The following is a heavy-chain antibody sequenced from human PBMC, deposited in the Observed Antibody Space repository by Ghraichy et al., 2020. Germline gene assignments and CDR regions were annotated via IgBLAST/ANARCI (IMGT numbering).Heavy chain of an antibody. D-gene: IGHD4-17*01. CDR1: GGSISSGGYY. J-gene: IGHJ5*02. CDR2: IYYSGST. V-gene: IGHV4-31*03. CDR3: ARVDGTVTTFGNWFDP. Sequence: SETLSLTCTVSGGSISSGGYYWSWIRQHPGKGLEWIGYIYYSGSTYYNPSLKSRVTISVDTSKNQFSLKLSSVTAADTAVYYCARVDGTVTTFGNWFDPWGQGTLVTVSS.